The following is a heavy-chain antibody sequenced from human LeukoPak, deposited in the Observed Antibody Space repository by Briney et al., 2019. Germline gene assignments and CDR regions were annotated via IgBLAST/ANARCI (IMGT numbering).Heavy chain of an antibody. CDR1: GGSISTDNW. CDR3: AREVAAGSYRGFDY. J-gene: IGHJ4*01. Sequence: SETLSLTCAVSGGSISTDNWWHWIRQSPGKGLEWIAEIYHNGDVHYNPSLKSRDTMSVDTSKNQFSLKVNSVTAADTATYFCAREVAAGSYRGFDYWGQGTLVTVSS. V-gene: IGHV4-4*02. CDR2: IYHNGDV. D-gene: IGHD6-19*01.